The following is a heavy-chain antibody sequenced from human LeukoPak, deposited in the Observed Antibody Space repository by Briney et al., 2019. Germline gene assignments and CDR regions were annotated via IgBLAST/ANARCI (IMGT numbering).Heavy chain of an antibody. CDR2: IHISETT. V-gene: IGHV4-4*07. D-gene: IGHD1-26*01. J-gene: IGHJ3*01. CDR3: AREMEARSSNAFDL. Sequence: SETLSLTCTVSGDSISSYYWSWIRQPPGKGLEWIGRIHISETTNNNPSLKSRVTMSLDTSKNQFSLRLSSVTAADTAVYYCAREMEARSSNAFDLWGQGTMVTVSS. CDR1: GDSISSYY.